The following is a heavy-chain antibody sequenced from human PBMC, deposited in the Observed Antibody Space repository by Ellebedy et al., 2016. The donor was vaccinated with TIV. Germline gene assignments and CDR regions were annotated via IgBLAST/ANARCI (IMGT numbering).Heavy chain of an antibody. Sequence: GGSLRLXXAASGFTFDDYAMHWVRQAPGKGLEWVSGISWNSGTTDYADFVKGRFTISRDNAKNPLYLQMNRLRADDTAFYYCARDLRITARDYYLDYWGQGTLVTVSS. CDR3: ARDLRITARDYYLDY. V-gene: IGHV3-9*01. CDR1: GFTFDDYA. CDR2: ISWNSGTT. J-gene: IGHJ4*02. D-gene: IGHD6-6*01.